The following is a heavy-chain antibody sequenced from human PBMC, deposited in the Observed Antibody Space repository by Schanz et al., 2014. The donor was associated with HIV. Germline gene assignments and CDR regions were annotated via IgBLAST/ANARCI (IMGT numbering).Heavy chain of an antibody. D-gene: IGHD3-22*01. CDR1: GFNFNNYA. V-gene: IGHV3-23*01. Sequence: EVQLLESGGGLVQPGKSLRLSCAASGFNFNNYAMTWVRQAPGKGLEWVSSISESGGRTYYADSVNGRFTISRDNSKNTLYLQMTTLRIDDTAVYYCAKPEYDSRGNSQSHFDYWGQGTLVTVSS. CDR2: ISESGGRT. J-gene: IGHJ4*02. CDR3: AKPEYDSRGNSQSHFDY.